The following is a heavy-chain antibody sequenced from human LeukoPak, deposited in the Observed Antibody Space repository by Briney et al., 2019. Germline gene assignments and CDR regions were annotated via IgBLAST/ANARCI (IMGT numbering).Heavy chain of an antibody. D-gene: IGHD6-13*01. J-gene: IGHJ4*02. CDR1: GFTFSSYS. CDR3: ARATAYSIAAFDY. Sequence: KPGGSLRLSCAASGFTFSSYSMNWVRQAPGKGLEWVSSISSSSSYIYYADSVKGRFTISRDNAKNSLYLQMNSLRAEDTAVYYCARATAYSIAAFDYWGQGTLVTVSS. V-gene: IGHV3-21*01. CDR2: ISSSSSYI.